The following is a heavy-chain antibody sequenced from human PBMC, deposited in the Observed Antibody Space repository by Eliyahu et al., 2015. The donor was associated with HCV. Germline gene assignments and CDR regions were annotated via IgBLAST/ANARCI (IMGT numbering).Heavy chain of an antibody. D-gene: IGHD1-26*01. J-gene: IGHJ4*02. V-gene: IGHV3-66*01. CDR2: IYSGGST. CDR1: GFTVSDNY. CDR3: ARGRSGSYGFDY. Sequence: EVQLVESGGGLVQPGGSLRLSCAASGFTVSDNYMTWVRQAPGKGLEWISVIYSGGSTYYADSVKGRFTISRDNSKNTLHLQMNSLRAEDTAVYFCARGRSGSYGFDYWGQGTLVTVSS.